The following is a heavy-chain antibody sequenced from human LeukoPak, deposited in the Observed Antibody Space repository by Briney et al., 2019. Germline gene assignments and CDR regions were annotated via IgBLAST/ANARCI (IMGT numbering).Heavy chain of an antibody. CDR1: GGTFSSYA. V-gene: IGHV1-69*06. CDR3: ARDGPRSVSGTSYFDY. CDR2: MIPIFGTA. D-gene: IGHD6-25*01. J-gene: IGHJ4*02. Sequence: SVKVSCKASGGTFSSYAISWVRQPPGQGLEWMGGMIPIFGTANYAQKFQGRVTITADKSTSSAYMELSSLRSEDTAVYYCARDGPRSVSGTSYFDYWGQGTLVTVSS.